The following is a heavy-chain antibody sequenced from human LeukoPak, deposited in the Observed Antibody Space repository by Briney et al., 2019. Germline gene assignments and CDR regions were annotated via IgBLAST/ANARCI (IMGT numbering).Heavy chain of an antibody. CDR1: GGSFSGYY. J-gene: IGHJ4*02. V-gene: IGHV4-34*01. D-gene: IGHD1-26*01. Sequence: SETLSLTCAVYGGSFSGYYWSWIRQPPGKGLEWIGEINHSGSTNYNPSLKSRVTISVDTSKNQFSLKLSSVTAADTAVYYCARVHRSRSGSYYRIDYWGQGTLVTVSS. CDR2: INHSGST. CDR3: ARVHRSRSGSYYRIDY.